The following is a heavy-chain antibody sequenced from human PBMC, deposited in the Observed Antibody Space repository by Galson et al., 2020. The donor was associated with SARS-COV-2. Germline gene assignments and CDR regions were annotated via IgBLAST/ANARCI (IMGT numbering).Heavy chain of an antibody. CDR2: IYHSGST. Sequence: SLTCAVSGGSISSSNWWSWVRQPPGKGLEWIGEIYHSGSTNYNPSLKSRVTISVDKSKNQFSLKLSSVTAADTAVYYCARVGNIVVVPAAANYYYYGMDVWGQGTTVTVSS. D-gene: IGHD2-2*01. V-gene: IGHV4-4*02. CDR3: ARVGNIVVVPAAANYYYYGMDV. J-gene: IGHJ6*02. CDR1: GGSISSSNW.